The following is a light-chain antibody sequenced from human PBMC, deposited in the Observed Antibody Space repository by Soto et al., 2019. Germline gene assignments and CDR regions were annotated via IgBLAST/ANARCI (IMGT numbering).Light chain of an antibody. CDR3: QQRSNWPRALT. CDR1: QSVSSC. V-gene: IGKV3-11*01. CDR2: DAS. J-gene: IGKJ4*01. Sequence: EIVLTQSPATLSLSPGERATLSCRASQSVSSCLAWYQQKPGQAPRLLIYDASNRATGIPARFSGSGSGTDFTLTISSLEPEDFAVYYCQQRSNWPRALTFGGGTKVDI.